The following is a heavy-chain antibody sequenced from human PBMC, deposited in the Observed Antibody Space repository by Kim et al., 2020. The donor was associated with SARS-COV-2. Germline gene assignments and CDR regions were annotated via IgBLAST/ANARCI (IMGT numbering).Heavy chain of an antibody. V-gene: IGHV1-3*01. D-gene: IGHD3-3*01. J-gene: IGHJ4*02. Sequence: YSQKFQDRVTITRDTSASTAYMELSSLRSEDTAVYYCARVRDGFWSGFGYWGQGTLVTVSS. CDR3: ARVRDGFWSGFGY.